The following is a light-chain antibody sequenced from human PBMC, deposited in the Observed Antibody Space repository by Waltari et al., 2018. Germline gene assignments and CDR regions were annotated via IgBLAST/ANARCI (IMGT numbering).Light chain of an antibody. CDR2: DVT. J-gene: IGLJ2*01. CDR3: TSYTSTNTVI. V-gene: IGLV2-14*03. Sequence: QSALTQPASVSGSPRQPITIACTGTSGDIAGYTYVSWYHQHPGKAPKPMTYDVTRWPSGVSNRFSGSKSGNTASLTISGLQAEDEADYYCTSYTSTNTVIFGGGTKVTV. CDR1: SGDIAGYTY.